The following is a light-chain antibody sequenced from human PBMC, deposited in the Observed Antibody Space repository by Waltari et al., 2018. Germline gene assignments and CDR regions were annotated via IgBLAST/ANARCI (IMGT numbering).Light chain of an antibody. Sequence: DIQITQPPSSLSASVGDRVTITCRASQNIVNYLNWHQQQPGKAPNPLIFGASNLLSGVPSRFSGSGSGTDFTLTISSLQPGYFATYYCQQSYSTPYTFGQGTKVEIK. CDR1: QNIVNY. V-gene: IGKV1-39*01. CDR3: QQSYSTPYT. CDR2: GAS. J-gene: IGKJ2*01.